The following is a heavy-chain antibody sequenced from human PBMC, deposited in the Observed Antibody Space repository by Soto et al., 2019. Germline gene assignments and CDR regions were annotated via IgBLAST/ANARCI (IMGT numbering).Heavy chain of an antibody. CDR2: IYHSGST. Sequence: ETLSLTCAVSVYSISSGYYWGCIRQPPGKGLEWIGSIYHSGSTYYNPSLKSRVTISVDTSKNQFSLKLSSVTAADTAVYYCATDYYDSSGQFDYWGQGTLVTVSS. J-gene: IGHJ4*02. CDR3: ATDYYDSSGQFDY. CDR1: VYSISSGYY. D-gene: IGHD3-22*01. V-gene: IGHV4-38-2*01.